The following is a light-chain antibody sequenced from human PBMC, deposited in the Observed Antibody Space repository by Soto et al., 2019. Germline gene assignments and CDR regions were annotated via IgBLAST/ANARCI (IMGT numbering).Light chain of an antibody. V-gene: IGKV4-1*01. CDR3: LQYYSTPYT. CDR2: WAS. J-gene: IGKJ2*01. Sequence: DIVMTQSPDSLAVSLGERATINCKSSQSVLYSSNNKNYLAWYQQKPGQPPKLLIYWASTRESGVPDRFSGSGSGTDFTLTISSLQAEDVAVYYCLQYYSTPYTCGQGTKLEIK. CDR1: QSVLYSSNNKNY.